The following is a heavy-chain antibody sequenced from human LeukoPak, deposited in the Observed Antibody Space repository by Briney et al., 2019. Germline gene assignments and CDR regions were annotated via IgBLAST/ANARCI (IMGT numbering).Heavy chain of an antibody. CDR3: ATVDGYNLSIHY. V-gene: IGHV1-46*01. CDR1: GYTFTSYY. J-gene: IGHJ4*02. D-gene: IGHD5-24*01. CDR2: INPSGGST. Sequence: ASVKVSCKASGYTFTSYYMHWVRQAPGQGLEWIGIINPSGGSTSYAQKFQGRVTMTRDTSTSTVYMELSSLRSEDTAVYYCATVDGYNLSIHYWGQGTLVTVSS.